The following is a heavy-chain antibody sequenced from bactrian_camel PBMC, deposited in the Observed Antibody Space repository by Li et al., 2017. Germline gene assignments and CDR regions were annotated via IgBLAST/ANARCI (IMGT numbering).Heavy chain of an antibody. D-gene: IGHD2*01. CDR3: AAAGGMWDWPPDPSQWDY. J-gene: IGHJ4*01. V-gene: IGHV3S63*01. CDR2: ISSTGGVT. CDR1: GYTYNNYY. Sequence: HVQLVESGGGSVQAGGSLTLSCAASGYTYNNYYMGWFRQAPGTEREGVAGISSTGGVTYYHDSVKGRFTISRQRDTEIAYLEMNSLKPEDTAMYTCAAAGGMWDWPPDPSQWDYWGQGTQVTVS.